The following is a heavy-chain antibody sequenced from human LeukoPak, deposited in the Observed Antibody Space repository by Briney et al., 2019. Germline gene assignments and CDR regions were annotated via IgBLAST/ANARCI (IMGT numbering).Heavy chain of an antibody. Sequence: GGSLRLSCAASGFTVSSNYMSWVRQAPGKGLEWVSVIYSGGSTYYADSVKGRFTISGDNSKNTLYLQMNSLRAEDTAVYYCARVRYSSSSGWFDPWGQGTLVTVSS. CDR3: ARVRYSSSSGWFDP. J-gene: IGHJ5*02. CDR2: IYSGGST. CDR1: GFTVSSNY. D-gene: IGHD6-6*01. V-gene: IGHV3-66*02.